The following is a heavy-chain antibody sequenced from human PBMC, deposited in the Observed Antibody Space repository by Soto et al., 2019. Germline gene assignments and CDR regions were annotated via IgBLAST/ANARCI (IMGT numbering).Heavy chain of an antibody. CDR1: GGSISSGGYY. CDR2: IYYSGSA. CDR3: ARDGGAALTFNYYYYGMDV. J-gene: IGHJ6*02. Sequence: QVQLQESGPGLVKPSQTLSLTCTVSGGSISSGGYYWSWIRQHPGKGLEWIGYIYYSGSAYYNPSLKSRVTISVDTSKNQFSLKLSSVTAADTAVYYCARDGGAALTFNYYYYGMDVWGQGTTVTVSS. V-gene: IGHV4-31*03. D-gene: IGHD3-16*01.